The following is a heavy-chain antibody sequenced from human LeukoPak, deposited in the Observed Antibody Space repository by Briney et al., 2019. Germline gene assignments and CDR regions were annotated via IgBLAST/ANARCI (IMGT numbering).Heavy chain of an antibody. D-gene: IGHD4-17*01. CDR1: GFTFSSYW. V-gene: IGHV3-7*01. CDR3: ARDLYGDYGWFDP. CDR2: IKQDGSEK. J-gene: IGHJ5*02. Sequence: GGSLRLSCAASGFTFSSYWMSWVRQAPGKGLEWVANIKQDGSEKYYVDSVKGRFTISRDNAKNSLYLQVNSLRAEDTAVYYCARDLYGDYGWFDPWGQGTLVTVSS.